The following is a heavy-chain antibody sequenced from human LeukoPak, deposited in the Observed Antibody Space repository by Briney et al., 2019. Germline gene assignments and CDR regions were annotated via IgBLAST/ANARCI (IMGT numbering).Heavy chain of an antibody. D-gene: IGHD4-17*01. CDR1: GYTFTSYD. Sequence: ASVKVSCKASGYTFTSYDINWVRQATGQGPEWMGWMNPNSGNTGYAQKFQGRVTMTRNTSISTAYMELSSLRSEDTAVYYCARGLYYGDYVFGFDPWGQGTLVTVSS. CDR2: MNPNSGNT. V-gene: IGHV1-8*01. CDR3: ARGLYYGDYVFGFDP. J-gene: IGHJ5*02.